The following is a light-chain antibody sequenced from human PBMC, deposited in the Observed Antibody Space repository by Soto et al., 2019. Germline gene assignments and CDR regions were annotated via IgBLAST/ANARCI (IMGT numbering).Light chain of an antibody. J-gene: IGLJ1*01. CDR1: SSDVGGYDY. CDR3: CSYAGSYSYV. CDR2: DVS. V-gene: IGLV2-11*01. Sequence: QSALTQPRSVSGSPGQSVTISCTGTSSDVGGYDYVSWYQQHPGKAPKLMIYDVSKRPSGVPDRFSSSKSGNTASLTISGLQDEDEADYYCCSYAGSYSYVFGSGTKLTVL.